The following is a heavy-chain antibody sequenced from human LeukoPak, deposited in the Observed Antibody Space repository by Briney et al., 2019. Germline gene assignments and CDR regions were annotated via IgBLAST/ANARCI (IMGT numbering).Heavy chain of an antibody. V-gene: IGHV3-23*01. CDR2: ISGSGAST. CDR1: GFTLSTNA. J-gene: IGHJ4*02. CDR3: AKVDYGDY. Sequence: GGSLRLSCLTSGFTLSTNAMSWVRQAPGKGLEWISGISGSGASTYYADSVKGRFTISRDDSRNTLYLQMNSLRGDDTAVYYCAKVDYGDYWGQGTLVTVSS.